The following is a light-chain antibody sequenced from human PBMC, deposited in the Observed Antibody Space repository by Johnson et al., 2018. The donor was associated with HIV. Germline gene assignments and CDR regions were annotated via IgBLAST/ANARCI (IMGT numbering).Light chain of an antibody. J-gene: IGLJ1*01. CDR2: DNN. CDR1: SSNIANNY. V-gene: IGLV1-51*01. CDR3: GTWDSSLSAGFYV. Sequence: QSVLTQPPSVSAAPGQKVTISCSGSSSNIANNYVSWYQQLPGTAPKLLIYDNNKRPSGIPDRFSGSKSGTSATLGITGLQTGDEAYYYCGTWDSSLSAGFYVFGTGTKVTVL.